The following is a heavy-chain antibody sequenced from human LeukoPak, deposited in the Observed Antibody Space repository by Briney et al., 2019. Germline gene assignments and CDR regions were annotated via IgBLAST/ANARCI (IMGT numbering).Heavy chain of an antibody. CDR1: GFTFSSYA. J-gene: IGHJ4*02. CDR3: AKCTDSSGTHFDY. Sequence: GGSLRLSCAASGFTFSSYAMSWVRQAPGKGLEWVSAISGSGGSTYYADSVKGRLTISRDNSKNTLYLQMNSLRAEDTAVYYCAKCTDSSGTHFDYWGQGTLVTVSS. CDR2: ISGSGGST. D-gene: IGHD3-22*01. V-gene: IGHV3-23*01.